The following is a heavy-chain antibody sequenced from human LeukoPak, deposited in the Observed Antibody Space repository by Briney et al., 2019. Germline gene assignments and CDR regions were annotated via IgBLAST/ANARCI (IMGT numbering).Heavy chain of an antibody. J-gene: IGHJ4*02. D-gene: IGHD1-26*01. V-gene: IGHV3-9*01. CDR1: GFTFDDYA. CDR3: AKGSIVGATTFDY. CDR2: ISWNSGSI. Sequence: GGSLRLSCAASGFTFDDYAMHWVRQAPGKGLEWVSGISWNSGSIGYADSVKGRFTISRDNAKNSLYLQMNSLRAEDTALYYCAKGSIVGATTFDYWGQGTLVTVSS.